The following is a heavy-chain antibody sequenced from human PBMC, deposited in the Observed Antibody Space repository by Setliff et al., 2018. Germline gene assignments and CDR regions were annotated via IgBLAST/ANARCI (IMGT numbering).Heavy chain of an antibody. D-gene: IGHD3-3*01. CDR1: GFTFSSLW. CDR2: INQGGSDQ. V-gene: IGHV3-7*01. Sequence: LRLSCSASGFTFSSLWMAWVRQAPGKGLEWVANINQGGSDQFYVESVKGRFTISRDNAKNSLYLQMNSLRVEDTAVYYCARDVFDFRTGQAGPWGQGTLVTVSS. CDR3: ARDVFDFRTGQAGP. J-gene: IGHJ5*02.